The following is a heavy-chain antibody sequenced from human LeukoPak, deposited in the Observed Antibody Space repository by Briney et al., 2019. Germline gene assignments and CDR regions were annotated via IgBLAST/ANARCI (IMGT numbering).Heavy chain of an antibody. CDR3: ARLGGISVARDI. CDR1: GYSISSGYY. Sequence: SETLSLTCAVSGYSISSGYYWGWIRQPPGKRLEWIGSIYHSGSTYYNPSLKSRVTISVGTSKNQFSLKLSSVTAADTAVYYCARLGGISVARDIWGQGTMVTVSS. CDR2: IYHSGST. V-gene: IGHV4-38-2*01. J-gene: IGHJ3*02. D-gene: IGHD3-16*01.